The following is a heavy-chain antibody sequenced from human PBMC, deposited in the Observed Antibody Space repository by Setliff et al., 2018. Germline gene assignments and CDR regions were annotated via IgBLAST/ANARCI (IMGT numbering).Heavy chain of an antibody. CDR2: VFSSGST. V-gene: IGHV4-61*09. J-gene: IGHJ4*02. Sequence: SETLSLTCTVSGGSLSSGSYYWSWVRQSAGKGLEWIGHVFSSGSTRSNPSLKSRVTMSLDTPKNQFFLRLSSVTAADTAVYYCASMKHASGRYDYSDYWGQGTVVTVSS. D-gene: IGHD6-19*01. CDR1: GGSLSSGSYY. CDR3: ASMKHASGRYDYSDY.